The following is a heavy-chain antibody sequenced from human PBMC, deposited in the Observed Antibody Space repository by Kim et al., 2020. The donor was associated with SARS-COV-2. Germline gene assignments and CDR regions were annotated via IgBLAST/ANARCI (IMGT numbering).Heavy chain of an antibody. V-gene: IGHV4-39*01. J-gene: IGHJ5*02. Sequence: TPSLKSRVTIAVDTSKNQFSLKLSSVTAADTAVYYCALGSGSYSGGWFDPWGQGTLVTVSS. D-gene: IGHD1-26*01. CDR3: ALGSGSYSGGWFDP.